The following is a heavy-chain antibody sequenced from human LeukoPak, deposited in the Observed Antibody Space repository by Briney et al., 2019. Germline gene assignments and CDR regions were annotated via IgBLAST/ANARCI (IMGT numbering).Heavy chain of an antibody. D-gene: IGHD3-10*01. J-gene: IGHJ4*02. V-gene: IGHV3-33*01. CDR1: GFTFSSYG. CDR3: ARDIWFGEFRYFDC. CDR2: VWSGGGNE. Sequence: GNSLRVSCVASGFTFSSYGFHWVRQAPGKGLERVAIVWSGGGNEYYADSVKGRFTISRDDSKNTLYLQMNSLRAEDSAVYYCARDIWFGEFRYFDCRGQRTLVTVSS.